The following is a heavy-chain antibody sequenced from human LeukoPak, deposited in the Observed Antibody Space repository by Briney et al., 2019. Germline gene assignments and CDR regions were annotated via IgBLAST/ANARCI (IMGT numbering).Heavy chain of an antibody. Sequence: GGSLRLSCAASGFTFSNYAMSWVRQAPGKGLEWVSTINGGGGSTDYADSVKGRFTISRDNSKNTLYLQMNTLRAEDTAVYYCAKLKGMAVRNWYFDFWGRGTLVTVSS. J-gene: IGHJ2*01. CDR3: AKLKGMAVRNWYFDF. CDR1: GFTFSNYA. CDR2: INGGGGST. D-gene: IGHD2-8*01. V-gene: IGHV3-23*01.